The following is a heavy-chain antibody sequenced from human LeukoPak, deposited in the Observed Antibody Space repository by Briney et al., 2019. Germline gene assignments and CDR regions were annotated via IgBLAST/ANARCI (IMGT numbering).Heavy chain of an antibody. V-gene: IGHV4-34*01. Sequence: NPSETLSLTCAVYGGSFSGYYWSWIRQPPGKGLEWIGEINHSGSTNYNPSLKSRVTISVDTSKNQFSLKLSSVTAADTAVYYRARRQRFLEWLLKPLRYYFDYWGQGTLVTVSS. J-gene: IGHJ4*02. D-gene: IGHD3-3*01. CDR2: INHSGST. CDR3: ARRQRFLEWLLKPLRYYFDY. CDR1: GGSFSGYY.